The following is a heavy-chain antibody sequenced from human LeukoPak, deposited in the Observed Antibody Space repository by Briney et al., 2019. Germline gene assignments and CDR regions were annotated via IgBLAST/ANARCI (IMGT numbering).Heavy chain of an antibody. Sequence: SETLSLTCTFSGGSISSYYCNWIRQPAGRGLEWIGRIYPSGTTNYNPSLKSRVTMSVDTSKNQFSLNLSSVTAADTAVYYCARVPQASGGHVDYWGQGTLVTVSS. V-gene: IGHV4-4*07. D-gene: IGHD2-8*02. CDR3: ARVPQASGGHVDY. CDR2: IYPSGTT. CDR1: GGSISSYY. J-gene: IGHJ4*02.